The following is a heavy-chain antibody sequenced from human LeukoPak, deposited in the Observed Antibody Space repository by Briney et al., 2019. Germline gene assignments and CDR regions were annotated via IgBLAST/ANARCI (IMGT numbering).Heavy chain of an antibody. CDR1: GFAFSRYS. V-gene: IGHV3-53*01. J-gene: IGHJ6*02. CDR3: ARDATKAITTMVRGVQRYYYYYYGMDV. CDR2: IYSGGST. D-gene: IGHD3-10*01. Sequence: GGSLRLSCAASGFAFSRYSMNWVRQAPGKGLEWVSVIYSGGSTYYADSVKGRFTISRDNSKNTLYLQMNSLRAEDTAVYCCARDATKAITTMVRGVQRYYYYYYGMDVWGPGTTVTVSS.